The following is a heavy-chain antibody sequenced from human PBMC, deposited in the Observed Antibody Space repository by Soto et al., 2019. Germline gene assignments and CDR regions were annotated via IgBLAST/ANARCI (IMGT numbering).Heavy chain of an antibody. D-gene: IGHD6-6*01. J-gene: IGHJ4*02. Sequence: QVQLVESGGGVVQPGRSLRLSCAASGFTFSSYGMHWVRQAPGKGLEWVAVIWYDGSNKYYADSVKGRFTISRDNSKNTLYLQMNSLRAEDTAVYYCARTLHGLQLVRFFPLDYWGQGTLVTVSS. CDR2: IWYDGSNK. CDR1: GFTFSSYG. V-gene: IGHV3-33*01. CDR3: ARTLHGLQLVRFFPLDY.